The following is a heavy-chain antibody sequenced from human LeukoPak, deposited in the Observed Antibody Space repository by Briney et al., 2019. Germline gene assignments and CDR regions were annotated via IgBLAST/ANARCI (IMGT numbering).Heavy chain of an antibody. V-gene: IGHV3-9*01. D-gene: IGHD3-22*01. CDR3: ARDKDYYDSTPWFDP. CDR1: GFTFDDYA. CDR2: ISWNSGSI. J-gene: IGHJ5*02. Sequence: GGSLRLSCAASGFTFDDYAMHWVRQAPGKGLEWVSGISWNSGSIGYADSVKGRFTISRDNTKNSLYLQMNSLRAEDTALYYCARDKDYYDSTPWFDPWGQGTLVTVSS.